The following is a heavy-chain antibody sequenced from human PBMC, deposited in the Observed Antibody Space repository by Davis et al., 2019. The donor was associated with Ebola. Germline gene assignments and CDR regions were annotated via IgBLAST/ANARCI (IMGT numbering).Heavy chain of an antibody. D-gene: IGHD6-13*01. Sequence: AASVKVSCKASGYTFTNYGITWVRQAPGQGLEWMGWINPHNGNTNYAQNVQGRVTMTTDTSTSTAYMEVGSLRSDDTAVYYCARDRIAAAFDYWGQGTLVTVSS. CDR3: ARDRIAAAFDY. V-gene: IGHV1-18*04. CDR1: GYTFTNYG. J-gene: IGHJ4*02. CDR2: INPHNGNT.